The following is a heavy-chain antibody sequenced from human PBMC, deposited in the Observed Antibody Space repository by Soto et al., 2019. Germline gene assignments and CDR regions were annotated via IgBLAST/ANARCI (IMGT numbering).Heavy chain of an antibody. J-gene: IGHJ4*02. CDR3: ARDGDTAMVYFDY. D-gene: IGHD5-18*01. Sequence: PSETLSLTCTVSGGSISSGDYYGSWIRQPPGKGLEWIGYIYYSGSTYYNPSLKSRVTISVDTSKNQFSLKLSSVTAADTAVYYCARDGDTAMVYFDYWGQGTLVTVSS. V-gene: IGHV4-30-4*01. CDR1: GGSISSGDYY. CDR2: IYYSGST.